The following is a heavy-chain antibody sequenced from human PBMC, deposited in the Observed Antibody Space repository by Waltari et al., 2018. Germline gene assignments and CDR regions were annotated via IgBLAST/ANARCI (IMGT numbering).Heavy chain of an antibody. CDR2: TYDGGST. V-gene: IGHV3-53*01. CDR3: ARAAYSGYGAGFDP. CDR1: GFSVSSNY. D-gene: IGHD5-12*01. J-gene: IGHJ5*02. Sequence: EVQLVESGGGLIQPGGSLRLSCAASGFSVSSNYMTWVRQAPGKGREGVSVTYDGGSTYYAESVKGRFTISRDNSKNTLYLQMNSLRAEDTAVYYCARAAYSGYGAGFDPWGQGTLVTVSS.